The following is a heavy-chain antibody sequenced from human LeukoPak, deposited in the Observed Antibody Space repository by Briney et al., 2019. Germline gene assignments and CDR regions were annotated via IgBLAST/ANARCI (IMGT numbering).Heavy chain of an antibody. CDR1: GGSISSYY. V-gene: IGHV4-59*01. D-gene: IGHD1-1*01. CDR3: ARRGTTGTNLNWFDP. Sequence: NPSETLSLTCTVSGGSISSYYWSWIRQPPGKGLEWIGYIYYSGSTKYNPSLKSRVTISVDTSKNQFSLKVSSVTAADTAVYYCARRGTTGTNLNWFDPWGQGTLVTVSS. CDR2: IYYSGST. J-gene: IGHJ5*02.